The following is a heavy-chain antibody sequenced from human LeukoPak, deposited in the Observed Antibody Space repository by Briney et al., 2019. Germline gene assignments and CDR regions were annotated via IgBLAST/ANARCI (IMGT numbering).Heavy chain of an antibody. CDR1: GGSISSYY. V-gene: IGHV4-59*08. J-gene: IGHJ4*02. Sequence: SETLSLTCTVSGGSISSYYWSWIRQPPGKGLEWIGYIYYSGSTNYNPSLKSRVTISVDTSKNQFSLKLSSVTAADTAVYYCARHGGPGDYGDYGDYFDYWGQGTLVTVSS. CDR2: IYYSGST. D-gene: IGHD4-17*01. CDR3: ARHGGPGDYGDYGDYFDY.